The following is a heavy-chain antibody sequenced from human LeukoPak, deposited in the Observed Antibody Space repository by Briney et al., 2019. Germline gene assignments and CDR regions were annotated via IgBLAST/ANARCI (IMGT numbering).Heavy chain of an antibody. J-gene: IGHJ4*02. CDR2: IKQDGSEK. CDR1: GFTFSSYW. Sequence: GSLRLSCAASGFTFSSYWMSWVRQAPGKGLEWVANIKQDGSEKYYVDSVKGRFTISRDNAKNSLYLQMNSLRAEDTAVYYCARTMALPYDYVWGSYRPFDSWGQGTLVTVSS. D-gene: IGHD3-16*02. V-gene: IGHV3-7*01. CDR3: ARTMALPYDYVWGSYRPFDS.